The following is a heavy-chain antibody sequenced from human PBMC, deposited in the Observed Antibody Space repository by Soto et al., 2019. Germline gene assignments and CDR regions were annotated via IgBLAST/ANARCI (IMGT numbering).Heavy chain of an antibody. V-gene: IGHV4-34*01. J-gene: IGHJ4*02. CDR1: GGSFSGYY. D-gene: IGHD4-17*01. CDR3: ARHSRQDYGDSFYFDY. CDR2: INHSGST. Sequence: SETLSLTCAVYGGSFSGYYWTWIRQPPGTGLEWIGEINHSGSTNYNPSLKSRVTISVDTSKNQFSLKLTSVTAADTAVYYCARHSRQDYGDSFYFDYWGQGTLVTVSS.